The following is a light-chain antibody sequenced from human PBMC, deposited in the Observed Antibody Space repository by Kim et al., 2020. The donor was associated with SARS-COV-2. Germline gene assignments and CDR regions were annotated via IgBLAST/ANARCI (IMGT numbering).Light chain of an antibody. Sequence: EIVLTQSPGSLSLAPGESATLSCRARQAVANLHFVWYQPKVGQAPRVLIYGTSTRAPGLPDRFSGSGSGGDSGTDFSLTISRLEPEVFVTSYCLQYNTSPYTFGEGTRLEI. CDR2: GTS. V-gene: IGKV3-20*01. J-gene: IGKJ2*01. CDR1: QAVANLH. CDR3: LQYNTSPYT.